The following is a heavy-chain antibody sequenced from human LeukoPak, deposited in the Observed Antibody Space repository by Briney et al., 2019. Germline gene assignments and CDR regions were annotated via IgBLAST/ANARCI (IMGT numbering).Heavy chain of an antibody. CDR2: IKSKSDGGTT. CDR1: GFTFTTAW. J-gene: IGHJ5*02. CDR3: AKDFAPTA. Sequence: GGSLRLSCAASGFTFTTAWMSWVRQAPGKGLEWVGRIKSKSDGGTTDYAAPVKGRFTISRDDSKNTLYLQMNSLRAEDTAVYYCAKDFAPTAWGQGTLVTVSS. V-gene: IGHV3-15*01.